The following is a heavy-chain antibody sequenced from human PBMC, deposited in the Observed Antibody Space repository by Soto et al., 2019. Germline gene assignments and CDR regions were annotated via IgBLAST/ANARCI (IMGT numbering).Heavy chain of an antibody. J-gene: IGHJ2*01. CDR1: GFTFSSYA. V-gene: IGHV3-23*01. CDR3: AKDGPYYYDSSGYPSYWYFDL. CDR2: VCGSGGST. Sequence: GGSLRLSCAASGFTFSSYAMNWVRQAPGKGLEWVSSVCGSGGSTYYADSVKGRFTVSRDNSKNTLYLQMNSLRAEDTAVYYCAKDGPYYYDSSGYPSYWYFDLWGRGTLVTVSS. D-gene: IGHD3-22*01.